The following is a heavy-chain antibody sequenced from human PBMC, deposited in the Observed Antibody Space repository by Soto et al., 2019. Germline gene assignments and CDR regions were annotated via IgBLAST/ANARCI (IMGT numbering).Heavy chain of an antibody. Sequence: SETLSLTCTVSGGSISSYYWSWIRQPPGKGLEWIGYIYYSGSTNYNPPLKSRVTISVDTSRNQFSLNLSSVTAADTAVYYCARTRSETSVVRGQGLWAQPNYYYYFYTDVWGKGTTVTVSS. CDR2: IYYSGST. CDR1: GGSISSYY. CDR3: ARTRSETSVVRGQGLWAQPNYYYYFYTDV. D-gene: IGHD3-10*01. J-gene: IGHJ6*03. V-gene: IGHV4-59*01.